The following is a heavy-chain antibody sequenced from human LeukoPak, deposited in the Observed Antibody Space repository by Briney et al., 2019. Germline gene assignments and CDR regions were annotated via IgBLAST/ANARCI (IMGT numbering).Heavy chain of an antibody. CDR2: ISGDGGST. Sequence: GGSLRLSCAASGFTFDDYAMHWVRQAPGKGLEWVSLISGDGGSTYYADSVKGRFTISRDNSKNSLYLQMNSLRTEDTALYYCAKVVAASYYYYGMDVWGQGTTVTVSS. CDR3: AKVVAASYYYYGMDV. J-gene: IGHJ6*02. D-gene: IGHD2-15*01. CDR1: GFTFDDYA. V-gene: IGHV3-43*02.